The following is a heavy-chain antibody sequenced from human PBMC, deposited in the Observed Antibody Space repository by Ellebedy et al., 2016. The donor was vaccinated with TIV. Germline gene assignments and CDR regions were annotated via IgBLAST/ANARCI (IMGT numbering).Heavy chain of an antibody. CDR1: GFIFSSYG. D-gene: IGHD2/OR15-2a*01. CDR2: ISYDGSNK. V-gene: IGHV3-30*18. J-gene: IGHJ5*02. Sequence: PGGSLRLPCLASGFIFSSYGMHWVRQAPGKGLEWVAVISYDGSNKYYADSLKGRFTISRDNSKNTLYLQMNSLRAEDTAMYYCAKRDHSDSTTFSPLLASWGLGTLVIVSS. CDR3: AKRDHSDSTTFSPLLAS.